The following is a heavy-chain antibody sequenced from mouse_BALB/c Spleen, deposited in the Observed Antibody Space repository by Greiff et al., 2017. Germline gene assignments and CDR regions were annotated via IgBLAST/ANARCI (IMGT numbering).Heavy chain of an antibody. V-gene: IGHV5-12-1*01. CDR3: ARHPPDYYYFDY. CDR2: ISSGGGST. D-gene: IGHD1-1*01. J-gene: IGHJ2*01. CDR1: GFAFSSYD. Sequence: EVQVVESGGGLVKPGGSLKLSCAASGFAFSSYDMSWVRQTPEKRLEWVAYISSGGGSTYYPDTVKGRFTISRDNAKNTLYLQMSSLKSEDTAMYYCARHPPDYYYFDYWGQGTTLTVSS.